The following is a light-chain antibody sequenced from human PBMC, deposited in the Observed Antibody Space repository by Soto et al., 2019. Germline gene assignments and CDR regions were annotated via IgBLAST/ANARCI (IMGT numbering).Light chain of an antibody. V-gene: IGKV3-15*01. Sequence: EIILTQSPASLSVSPGERATLSCRASQSVNNNLAWYQQKPGQAPRLLIYGASTRATGIQGRFRGSGSGTEFTLTITSLQSEDFAFYFCQQYNNLPQDTFGQGTKLEIK. CDR3: QQYNNLPQDT. CDR2: GAS. J-gene: IGKJ2*01. CDR1: QSVNNN.